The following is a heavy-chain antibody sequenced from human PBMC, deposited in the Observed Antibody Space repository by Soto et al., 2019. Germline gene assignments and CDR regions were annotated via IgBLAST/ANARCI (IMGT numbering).Heavy chain of an antibody. Sequence: SETLSLTCTVSGGSVSSGSYYWSWIRQPPGKGLEWIGYIYYSGSTNYNPSLKSRVTISVDTSKNQFSLKLSSVTAADTAVYYCARTYYYNSGFGYFVGFDPWGQGTLVTVSS. D-gene: IGHD3-10*01. CDR3: ARTYYYNSGFGYFVGFDP. V-gene: IGHV4-61*01. CDR1: GGSVSSGSYY. J-gene: IGHJ5*02. CDR2: IYYSGST.